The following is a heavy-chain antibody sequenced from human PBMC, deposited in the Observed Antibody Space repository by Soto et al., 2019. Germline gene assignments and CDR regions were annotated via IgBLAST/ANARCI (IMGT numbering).Heavy chain of an antibody. CDR1: GGSFSGYY. CDR3: ARVSGIYYYGMDV. J-gene: IGHJ6*02. D-gene: IGHD3-10*01. Sequence: QVQLQQWGAGLLKPSATLSLTCAVFGGSFSGYYWSWIRQPPGKGLEWIGEINRSGSTNYNPSLKCRVTISVDTSKNQFSLKLSSVTSADTSVYYCARVSGIYYYGMDVWGQGTTVTVSS. V-gene: IGHV4-34*01. CDR2: INRSGST.